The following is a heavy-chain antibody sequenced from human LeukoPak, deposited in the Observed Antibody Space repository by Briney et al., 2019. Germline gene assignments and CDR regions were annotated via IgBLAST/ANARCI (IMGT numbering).Heavy chain of an antibody. CDR2: ISWNSGRI. CDR3: AKDRLRFLEWSNWFDP. CDR1: GFTFGDYA. Sequence: GGSLRLSCAASGFTFGDYAMHWVRQAPGKGLEWVSGISWNSGRIGYADSVQGRFTTSRDNAKNSLYLQMNSLRAEDTAVYYCAKDRLRFLEWSNWFDPWGQGTLVTVSS. J-gene: IGHJ5*02. V-gene: IGHV3-9*01. D-gene: IGHD3-3*01.